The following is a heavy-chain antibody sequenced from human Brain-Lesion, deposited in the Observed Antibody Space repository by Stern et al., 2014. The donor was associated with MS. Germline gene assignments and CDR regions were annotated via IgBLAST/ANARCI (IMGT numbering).Heavy chain of an antibody. Sequence: QVQLVQSGAEVKKPGASVKVSCKTSGYIFTGYYIHWVRQAPGQGLEWMALINPNTGGTKYAQKFQGRVTMSRDTSISTDYVELSSLTSDDTAVYYCARDQRGITIFGVVTDYYYLGMDVWGQGTTVTVSS. CDR1: GYIFTGYY. V-gene: IGHV1-2*02. CDR3: ARDQRGITIFGVVTDYYYLGMDV. J-gene: IGHJ6*02. CDR2: INPNTGGT. D-gene: IGHD3-3*01.